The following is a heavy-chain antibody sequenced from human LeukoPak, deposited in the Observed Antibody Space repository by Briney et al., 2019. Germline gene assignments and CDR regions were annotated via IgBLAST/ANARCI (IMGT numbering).Heavy chain of an antibody. Sequence: ASVKVSCKASGYTFTSYDINWVRQATGQGLEWMGWMNPNSGNTGYAQKFQGRVTITRNTSISTAYMELSSLRSEDTAVYYCARVKGVVRGVIRKYYFDYWGQGTLVTVSS. CDR3: ARVKGVVRGVIRKYYFDY. V-gene: IGHV1-8*03. CDR2: MNPNSGNT. CDR1: GYTFTSYD. D-gene: IGHD3-10*01. J-gene: IGHJ4*02.